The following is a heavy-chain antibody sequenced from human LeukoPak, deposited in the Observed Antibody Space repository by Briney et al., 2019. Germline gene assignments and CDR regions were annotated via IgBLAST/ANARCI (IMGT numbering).Heavy chain of an antibody. CDR2: IIPMLGTA. CDR3: ARGTSADYDYVWGSYRYTFGFDY. Sequence: SVRVSCKESGGTFSSYAISWVRQAPGEGGEGRGGIIPMLGTANYAQKFQGRVTITADASTRTAYMELSSLRSEDTAVYYCARGTSADYDYVWGSYRYTFGFDYWGQGTLVTVSS. D-gene: IGHD3-16*02. V-gene: IGHV1-69*13. J-gene: IGHJ4*02. CDR1: GGTFSSYA.